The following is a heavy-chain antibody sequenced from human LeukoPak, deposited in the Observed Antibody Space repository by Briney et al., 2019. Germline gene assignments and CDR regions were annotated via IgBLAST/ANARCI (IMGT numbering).Heavy chain of an antibody. D-gene: IGHD3-10*01. J-gene: IGHJ4*02. CDR3: ARGIPMVRGVPFVDY. CDR2: ISAYNGNT. CDR1: GYTFTSYG. V-gene: IGHV1-18*01. Sequence: GASVKVSCKASGYTFTSYGISWVRQAPGQGLEWMGWISAYNGNTNYAQKLQGRVTMTTDTSTSTAYMELRSLRSDDTVVYYCARGIPMVRGVPFVDYWGQGTLVTVSS.